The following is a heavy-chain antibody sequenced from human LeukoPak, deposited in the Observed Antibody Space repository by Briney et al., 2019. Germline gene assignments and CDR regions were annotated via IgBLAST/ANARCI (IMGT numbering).Heavy chain of an antibody. Sequence: SETLSLTCTVSGGSISSYYWTWFRQPAGKGLEGIGHFFTSGSTNYNPSLKSRVTMSIDTSKNQFSLKLSSVTAADTAVYYCARDQGGSGWYAPTYFDYWGQGTLVTVSS. D-gene: IGHD6-19*01. CDR3: ARDQGGSGWYAPTYFDY. CDR1: GGSISSYY. J-gene: IGHJ4*02. CDR2: FFTSGST. V-gene: IGHV4-4*07.